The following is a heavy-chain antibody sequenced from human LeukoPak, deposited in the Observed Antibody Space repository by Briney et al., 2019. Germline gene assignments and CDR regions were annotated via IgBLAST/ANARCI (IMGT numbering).Heavy chain of an antibody. V-gene: IGHV3-66*01. J-gene: IGHJ4*02. Sequence: GGSLRLSCAASGFTVSSNYMSWVRQAPGKGLEWVSVIYSGGSTYYADSVKGRFTISRDNSKNTLYLQMNSLRAEDTAVYYCAREDREYSSGWGDFDYWGQGTLVTVSS. CDR3: AREDREYSSGWGDFDY. CDR1: GFTVSSNY. CDR2: IYSGGST. D-gene: IGHD6-19*01.